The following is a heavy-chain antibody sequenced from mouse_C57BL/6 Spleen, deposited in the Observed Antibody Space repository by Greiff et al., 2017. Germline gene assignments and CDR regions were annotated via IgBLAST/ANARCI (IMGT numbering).Heavy chain of an antibody. Sequence: VQLQQSGAELARPGASVKLSCKASGYTFTSYGISWVKQRTGQGLEWIGEIYPRSGNTYSNEKFKGKATLTADKSSSTAYMELRSLTSEDSAVYFCARWLLREGAMDYWGQGTSVTVSS. CDR1: GYTFTSYG. J-gene: IGHJ4*01. D-gene: IGHD2-3*01. V-gene: IGHV1-81*01. CDR2: IYPRSGNT. CDR3: ARWLLREGAMDY.